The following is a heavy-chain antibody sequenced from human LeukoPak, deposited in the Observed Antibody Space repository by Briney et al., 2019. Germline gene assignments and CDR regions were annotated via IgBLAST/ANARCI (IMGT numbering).Heavy chain of an antibody. V-gene: IGHV1-58*02. Sequence: SVRVSCKASGFTFTSSAMQWVRQARGQRLEWIGWIVVGSGNTNYAQKFQERVTITRDMSTSTAYMELSSLRSEDTAVYYCAAVRYCSSTSCSRHPIFDYWGQGTLVTVSS. J-gene: IGHJ4*02. CDR3: AAVRYCSSTSCSRHPIFDY. D-gene: IGHD2-2*01. CDR1: GFTFTSSA. CDR2: IVVGSGNT.